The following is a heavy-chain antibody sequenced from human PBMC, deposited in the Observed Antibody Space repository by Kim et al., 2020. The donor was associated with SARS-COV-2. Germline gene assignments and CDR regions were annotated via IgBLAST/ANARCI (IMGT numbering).Heavy chain of an antibody. CDR1: GYTFTSYG. Sequence: ASVKVSCKASGYTFTSYGISWVRQAPGQGLEWMGWISAYNGNTNYAQKLQGRVTMTTDTSTSTAYMELRSLRSDDTAVYYCAVHLELFPSSGWYRGLTPVWGQGTLVTVSS. D-gene: IGHD6-19*01. CDR3: AVHLELFPSSGWYRGLTPV. J-gene: IGHJ4*02. V-gene: IGHV1-18*01. CDR2: ISAYNGNT.